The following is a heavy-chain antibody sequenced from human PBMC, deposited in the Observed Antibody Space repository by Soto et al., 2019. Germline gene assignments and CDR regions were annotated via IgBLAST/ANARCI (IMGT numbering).Heavy chain of an antibody. J-gene: IGHJ2*01. CDR2: ISGSGVST. V-gene: IGHV3-23*01. CDR1: GFTFSSYA. CDR3: AKRTVGWYVAL. Sequence: EVQPLESGGGLVQPAGSLRLACVASGFTFSSYAMSWVRQTPGKGLEWGSAISGSGVSTYYADSVKGRFTISRDISKNTLYLPINRMGAEDTAVYYCAKRTVGWYVALWGRGTLVTAS. D-gene: IGHD4-17*01.